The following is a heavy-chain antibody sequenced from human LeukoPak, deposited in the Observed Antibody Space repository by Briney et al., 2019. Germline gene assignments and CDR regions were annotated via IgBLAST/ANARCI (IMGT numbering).Heavy chain of an antibody. CDR1: GGSSSGYY. CDR2: INHSGST. CDR3: ARQSDYGDYPFDY. V-gene: IGHV4-34*01. J-gene: IGHJ4*02. D-gene: IGHD4-17*01. Sequence: PSETLSLTGAVYGGSSSGYYWSWIRQPPGKGLEWIGEINHSGSTNYNPSLKSRVTISVDTSKNQFSLKLSSVTAADTAVYYCARQSDYGDYPFDYWGQGTLVTVSS.